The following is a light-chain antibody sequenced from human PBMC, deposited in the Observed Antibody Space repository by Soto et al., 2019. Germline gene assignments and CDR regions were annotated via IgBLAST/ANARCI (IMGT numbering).Light chain of an antibody. CDR2: EVS. Sequence: QSVLTQPASVSGSPGQSVTISCTGTSSDVGGYRYVSWYQQHPGKAPKLMIYEVSNRPSGVSDRFSGSKSGNTASLTISGLQAEDEADYYCGSFTTSRIWVFGGGTKLTVL. CDR1: SSDVGGYRY. CDR3: GSFTTSRIWV. V-gene: IGLV2-14*01. J-gene: IGLJ3*02.